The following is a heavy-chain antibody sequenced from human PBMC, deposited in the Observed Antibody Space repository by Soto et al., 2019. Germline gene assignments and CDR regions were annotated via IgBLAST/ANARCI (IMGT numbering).Heavy chain of an antibody. CDR3: VRRHVSATGIDWFDP. V-gene: IGHV1-3*01. D-gene: IGHD6-13*01. CDR2: INAANGDT. CDR1: GYTFTSYG. J-gene: IGHJ5*02. Sequence: ASVKVSCKASGYTFTSYGIHWVRQAPGQRLEWMGWINAANGDTKYSPKFRGRVTITRDTSASTAYMELSSLRSEDTAVYYCVRRHVSATGIDWFDPWGQGTLVTVSS.